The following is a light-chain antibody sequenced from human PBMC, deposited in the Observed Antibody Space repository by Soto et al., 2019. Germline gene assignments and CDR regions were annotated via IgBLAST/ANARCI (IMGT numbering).Light chain of an antibody. V-gene: IGLV3-21*02. CDR1: NIGSKS. Sequence: SYELTQPPSVSVAPGQTVRVTCGGKNIGSKSVHWYQQKPGQAPVLVVYDDSDRLSRIPERFSGSNSGNTATLTISRVEAGDEADYHCQVWDRTSNHYVFGSGTKVTVL. CDR3: QVWDRTSNHYV. CDR2: DDS. J-gene: IGLJ1*01.